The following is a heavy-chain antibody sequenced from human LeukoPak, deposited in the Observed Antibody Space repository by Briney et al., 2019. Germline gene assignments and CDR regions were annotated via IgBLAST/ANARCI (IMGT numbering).Heavy chain of an antibody. D-gene: IGHD3-10*01. Sequence: PVGSLILSCAASGCTFSSYWMSWFRQAPGKGLEWVANIKQDGSEKYYVDSVKGRFTISRDNAKNSLYLQMNSLRAEDTAVYYCARPHLWFGELYFDYWGQGTLVTVSS. CDR3: ARPHLWFGELYFDY. CDR1: GCTFSSYW. V-gene: IGHV3-7*01. J-gene: IGHJ4*02. CDR2: IKQDGSEK.